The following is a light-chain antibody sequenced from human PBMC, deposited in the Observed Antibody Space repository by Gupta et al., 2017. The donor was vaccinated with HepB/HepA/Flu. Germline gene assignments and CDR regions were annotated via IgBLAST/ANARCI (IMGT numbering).Light chain of an antibody. J-gene: IGKJ2*01. Sequence: EIVLTQSPATLSLSPEERATLSCRASQSVSSYLAWYQQKPGQAPRLLIYDASNRATGIPARFSGSGSGTDFTLTISSLEPEDFAVYYFQQRSNSTFGQGTKLEIK. CDR1: QSVSSY. V-gene: IGKV3-11*01. CDR3: QQRSNST. CDR2: DAS.